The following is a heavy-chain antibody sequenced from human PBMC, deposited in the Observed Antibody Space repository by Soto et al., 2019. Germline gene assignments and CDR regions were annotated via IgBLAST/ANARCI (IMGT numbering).Heavy chain of an antibody. D-gene: IGHD2-15*01. CDR3: ARHPGGRGYYYGMDV. CDR2: IIPIFGTA. J-gene: IGHJ6*02. CDR1: GGTFSSNA. V-gene: IGHV1-69*12. Sequence: QVQLVQSGAEVKKPGSSVKVSCKASGGTFSSNAISWVRQAPGQGLEWMGGIIPIFGTANYAQKFQGRVTINADESTRTAYMELSSLRSEETAVYYCARHPGGRGYYYGMDVWGQGTTVTVSS.